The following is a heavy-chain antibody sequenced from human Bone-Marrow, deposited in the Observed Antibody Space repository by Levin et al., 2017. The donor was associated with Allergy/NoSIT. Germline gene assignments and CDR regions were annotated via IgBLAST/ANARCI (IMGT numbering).Heavy chain of an antibody. D-gene: IGHD2-15*01. CDR1: GVSFSSYY. CDR2: ISHSGST. Sequence: PGGSLRLSCTLSGVSFSSYYWSWIRQSPGRGLEWIAYISHSGSTNYNPSLKSRASISINKSKKQFSLRLSSVTAADTAMYFCARTPGYFDSWGLGTLVTVSS. J-gene: IGHJ4*02. V-gene: IGHV4-59*01. CDR3: ARTPGYFDS.